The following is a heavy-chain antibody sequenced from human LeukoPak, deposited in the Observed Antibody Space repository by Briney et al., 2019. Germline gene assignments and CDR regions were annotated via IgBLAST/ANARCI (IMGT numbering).Heavy chain of an antibody. D-gene: IGHD6-13*01. V-gene: IGHV1-2*02. CDR1: GYTFTGYY. CDR2: INPNSGGT. Sequence: ASVKVSCKASGYTFTGYYMHWVRQAPGQGLEWMGGINPNSGGTKYAQKFQGRVTMTRDTSISTGDMELSRLRSDDTAVYYCARGEVSSWYDYFQHWGQGSLVTVSS. J-gene: IGHJ1*01. CDR3: ARGEVSSWYDYFQH.